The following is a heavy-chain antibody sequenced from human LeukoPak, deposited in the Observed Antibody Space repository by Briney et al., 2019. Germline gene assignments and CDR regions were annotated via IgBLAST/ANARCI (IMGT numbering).Heavy chain of an antibody. D-gene: IGHD5-24*01. Sequence: GGSLRLSCAASGFTFSNCGMHWVRQAPGKGLEWVAVISYDGHNKYYADSVKGRLTISRDNSKNTLDLQMNSLRAEDTAVYYCANDLGDGYNPYYYYSGMDVWGQGTTVTVSS. V-gene: IGHV3-30*18. CDR2: ISYDGHNK. CDR1: GFTFSNCG. J-gene: IGHJ6*02. CDR3: ANDLGDGYNPYYYYSGMDV.